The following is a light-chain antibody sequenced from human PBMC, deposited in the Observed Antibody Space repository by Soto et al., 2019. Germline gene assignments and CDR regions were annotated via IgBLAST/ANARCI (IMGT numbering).Light chain of an antibody. Sequence: EIVLTQSPGTLSLSPGERATLSCRASQSVSSSYLAWYQQKPGQAPRLLIYGASSRATGIPDRFSGSGSGTDFTLTISRLEPEDFEVYYCQQYGSSHWTFGQGTKVEIK. CDR1: QSVSSSY. J-gene: IGKJ1*01. CDR2: GAS. CDR3: QQYGSSHWT. V-gene: IGKV3-20*01.